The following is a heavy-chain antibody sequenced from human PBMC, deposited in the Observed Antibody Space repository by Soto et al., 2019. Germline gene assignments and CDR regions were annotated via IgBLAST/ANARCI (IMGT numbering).Heavy chain of an antibody. J-gene: IGHJ4*02. CDR2: IYHSGST. Sequence: SDTLSLTCAVSGGSISSGAYSWSWIRQPPGKGLEWVGYIYHSGSTYYNPSLKSRVTISVDRSKNRFSLNLNSVTAADTAVYYCARANRPITMTYLKQLPQQHWGQGTLVTVSS. CDR3: ARANRPITMTYLKQLPQQH. CDR1: GGSISSGAYS. D-gene: IGHD3-22*01. V-gene: IGHV4-30-2*01.